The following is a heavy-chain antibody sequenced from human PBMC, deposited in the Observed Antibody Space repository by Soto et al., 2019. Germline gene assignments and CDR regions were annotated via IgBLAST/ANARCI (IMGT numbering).Heavy chain of an antibody. J-gene: IGHJ4*02. CDR3: ASYCTIGVCGVDY. D-gene: IGHD2-8*01. Sequence: QVQLVESGGGLVKPGGSLRLSCAASGFTFSDYYMSWIRQAPGKGLEWVSYISSSSSYTNYADSVKGRFTISRDNAKNSLYLQMNSLRAEGAAVYYCASYCTIGVCGVDYWGQGTLVTVSS. CDR1: GFTFSDYY. V-gene: IGHV3-11*06. CDR2: ISSSSSYT.